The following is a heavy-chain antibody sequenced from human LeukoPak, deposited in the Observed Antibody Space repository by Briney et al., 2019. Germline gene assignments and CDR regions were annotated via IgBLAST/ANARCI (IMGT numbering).Heavy chain of an antibody. CDR3: ARRSIAAVHFDY. CDR1: GGTFSSYA. CDR2: IIPIFGTA. D-gene: IGHD6-13*01. V-gene: IGHV1-69*06. Sequence: ASVKVSCKASGGTFSSYAISWVRQAPGQGLEWMGGIIPIFGTANYAQKFQGRVTITADKSTSTACMELSSLRSEDTAVYYCARRSIAAVHFDYWGQGTLVTVSS. J-gene: IGHJ4*02.